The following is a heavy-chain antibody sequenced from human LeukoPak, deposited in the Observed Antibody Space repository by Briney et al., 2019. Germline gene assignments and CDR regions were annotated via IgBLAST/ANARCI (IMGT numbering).Heavy chain of an antibody. D-gene: IGHD3-10*01. Sequence: GGSLRLSCAASGFTFSSYGVHWVRQAPGKGLEWVAFIRYDGINKYYADTVKGRFTISRDNSKNTLYLQMNSMRAEDTAVYYCAKVKRLWYYYGSGSYFGAGMDVWGQGTTVTVSS. V-gene: IGHV3-30*02. CDR2: IRYDGINK. J-gene: IGHJ6*02. CDR1: GFTFSSYG. CDR3: AKVKRLWYYYGSGSYFGAGMDV.